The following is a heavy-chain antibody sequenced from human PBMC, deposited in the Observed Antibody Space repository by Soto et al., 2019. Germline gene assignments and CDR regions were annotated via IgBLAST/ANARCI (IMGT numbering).Heavy chain of an antibody. V-gene: IGHV1-18*01. D-gene: IGHD2-8*01. CDR3: AKNGQPPYYYYGMDV. CDR1: GYTFTRYG. J-gene: IGHJ6*02. CDR2: ISGYNGDT. Sequence: QGQLVQSGGEAKKPGASVKVSCKASGYTFTRYGISWVRQAPGQGLEWMGWISGYNGDTNYAQKFQGRVTMTIGTSTSTAYMELRSLTSDDTAVYYCAKNGQPPYYYYGMDVWGQGTTVTVSS.